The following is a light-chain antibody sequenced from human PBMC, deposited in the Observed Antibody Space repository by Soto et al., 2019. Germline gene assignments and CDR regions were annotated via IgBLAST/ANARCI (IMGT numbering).Light chain of an antibody. V-gene: IGLV2-14*01. J-gene: IGLJ1*01. CDR1: RNDVGSYNS. Sequence: QSALTHPASVSGSPGQSITISCTGTRNDVGSYNSVSWYQQHPGKAPKLMIYEVTNRPSGVSNRFSASKSGNTASLTISGLQAEDEAGYYCSSYTTSSTYVFGTGTKVTVL. CDR2: EVT. CDR3: SSYTTSSTYV.